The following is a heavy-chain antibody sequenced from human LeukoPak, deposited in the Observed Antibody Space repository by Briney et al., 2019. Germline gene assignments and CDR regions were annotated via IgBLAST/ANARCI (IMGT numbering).Heavy chain of an antibody. D-gene: IGHD1-26*01. V-gene: IGHV3-11*01. Sequence: GGSLRLSCAASGFTFSDYYMSWIRQAPGKGPEWVSYISSSGSAIHYADSVKGRFTISRDNAKNSLYLQMNSLRAEDTAVYYCARVMRSGSPFDYWSQGTLVTVSS. J-gene: IGHJ4*02. CDR1: GFTFSDYY. CDR3: ARVMRSGSPFDY. CDR2: ISSSGSAI.